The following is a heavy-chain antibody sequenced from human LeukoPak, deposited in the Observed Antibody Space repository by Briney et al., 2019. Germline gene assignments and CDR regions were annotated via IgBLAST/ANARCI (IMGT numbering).Heavy chain of an antibody. V-gene: IGHV3-23*01. Sequence: GGSLRLSCAASGFTFSSYAMNWVRQAPGKGLEWVSGMSGSGDSPLYSDSVRGRFTISRDNSKSTLYLQMHSLRAEDTAIYYCAKDQRPRYTSGWYFFDYWGQGTLVTVPS. CDR2: MSGSGDSP. D-gene: IGHD6-19*01. J-gene: IGHJ4*02. CDR3: AKDQRPRYTSGWYFFDY. CDR1: GFTFSSYA.